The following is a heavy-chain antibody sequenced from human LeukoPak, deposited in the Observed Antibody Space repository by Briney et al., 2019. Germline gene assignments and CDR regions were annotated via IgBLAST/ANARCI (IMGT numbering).Heavy chain of an antibody. CDR1: GYTFRSHG. D-gene: IGHD2-21*02. Sequence: RSLRLSCIASGYTFRSHGLHWVRQAPGKGLEWVAVIWYDGSNQYYGDSVKGRFTISRDNSKNTLSLQMNSLRAEDTAIYYCARRCGDCLGASDIWGQGTMVTVSS. CDR3: ARRCGDCLGASDI. V-gene: IGHV3-33*01. CDR2: IWYDGSNQ. J-gene: IGHJ3*02.